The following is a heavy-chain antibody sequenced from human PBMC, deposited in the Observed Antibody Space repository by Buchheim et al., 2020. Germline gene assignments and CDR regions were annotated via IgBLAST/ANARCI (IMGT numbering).Heavy chain of an antibody. D-gene: IGHD1-7*01. Sequence: QVQLVESGGGLVKPGGSLRLSCAASGFTFSDYYMSWIRQAPGKGLEWVSYISSSSSYTKYADSVKGRFTISRDNAKNSLYLPMNSLRAEDTAVYYCARDQLKREITGTGTTDYYGMDVWGQGTT. J-gene: IGHJ6*02. V-gene: IGHV3-11*06. CDR2: ISSSSSYT. CDR1: GFTFSDYY. CDR3: ARDQLKREITGTGTTDYYGMDV.